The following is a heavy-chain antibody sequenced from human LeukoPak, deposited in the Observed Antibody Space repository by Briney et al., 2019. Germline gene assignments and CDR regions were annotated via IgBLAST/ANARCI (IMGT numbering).Heavy chain of an antibody. V-gene: IGHV1-46*01. J-gene: IGHJ4*02. CDR1: GYTFTSYY. CDR3: ARVSIAVAPQFDY. D-gene: IGHD6-19*01. CDR2: INPSGGST. Sequence: ASVKVSCKASGYTFTSYYMHWVRQAPGQGLEWMGMINPSGGSTSYAQKFQGRVTMTRDTSTSTVYMELGSLRSADTAVYYCARVSIAVAPQFDYWGQGTLVTVSS.